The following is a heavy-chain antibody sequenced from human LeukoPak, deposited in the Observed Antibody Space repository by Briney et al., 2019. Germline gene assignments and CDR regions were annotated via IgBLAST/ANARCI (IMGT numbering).Heavy chain of an antibody. Sequence: PGGSLRLSCAASGFTFSSYGMSWVRQAPGKGLEWVAVIWYDGSNKYYADSVKGRFTISRDNSKNTLYLQMNSLRAEDAAVYYCARDGIAAAGYFDSWGQGTLVTVSS. J-gene: IGHJ4*02. CDR1: GFTFSSYG. CDR2: IWYDGSNK. V-gene: IGHV3-33*08. CDR3: ARDGIAAAGYFDS. D-gene: IGHD6-13*01.